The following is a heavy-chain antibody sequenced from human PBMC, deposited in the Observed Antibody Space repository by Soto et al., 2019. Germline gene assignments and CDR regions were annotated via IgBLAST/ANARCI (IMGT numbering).Heavy chain of an antibody. V-gene: IGHV1-46*03. CDR2: INPSGGST. J-gene: IGHJ5*02. CDR1: GYTFTSYY. D-gene: IGHD5-12*01. CDR3: ARDRAREYSGYDSRGDWFDP. Sequence: ASVKVSCKASGYTFTSYYMHWVRQAPGQGLEWMGIINPSGGSTSYAQKFQGRVTMTRDASTSTVYMELSSLRSEDTAVYYCARDRAREYSGYDSRGDWFDPWGQGTLVTVSS.